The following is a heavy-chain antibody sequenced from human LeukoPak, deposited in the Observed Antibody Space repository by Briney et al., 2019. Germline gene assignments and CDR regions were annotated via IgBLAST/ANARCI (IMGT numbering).Heavy chain of an antibody. J-gene: IGHJ4*02. D-gene: IGHD6-13*01. CDR3: ARHRAIAAATYLDY. CDR1: GYSCISYW. Sequence: GESLKISWKGSGYSCISYWIGWVRQMPGKGLEWGGIIYPVDSDTRYSPSFQGQVTISADKSISTAYLQWSSLKASDTAMYYSARHRAIAAATYLDYWGQGTLVTVSS. CDR2: IYPVDSDT. V-gene: IGHV5-51*01.